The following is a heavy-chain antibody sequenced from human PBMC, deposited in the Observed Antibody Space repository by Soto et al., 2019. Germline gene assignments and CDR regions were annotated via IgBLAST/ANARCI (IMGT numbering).Heavy chain of an antibody. V-gene: IGHV4-30-2*03. CDR3: ARHPTTYCSGGSCYSGPRDYYYGMDV. CDR1: RGSISSGGYS. CDR2: IYHSGST. Sequence: SETLSLTCAVSRGSISSGGYSWTWLRQPPGKGLEWIGYIYHSGSTYSNPSLKSRVTISVDPSKNQFSLKLSSVTAADTAVYYCARHPTTYCSGGSCYSGPRDYYYGMDVWGQGTTVTVSS. J-gene: IGHJ6*02. D-gene: IGHD2-15*01.